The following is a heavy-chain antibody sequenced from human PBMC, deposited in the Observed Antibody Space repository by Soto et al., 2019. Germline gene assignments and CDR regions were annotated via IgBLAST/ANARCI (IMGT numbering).Heavy chain of an antibody. V-gene: IGHV3-30-3*01. CDR1: GFTFSSYA. D-gene: IGHD3-22*01. J-gene: IGHJ4*02. CDR2: ISHDGDNT. CDR3: ARPSYYYDSGSYSDAHPADY. Sequence: QVQLVDSGGGVVQPGRSLRLSCAASGFTFSSYAMHWVRQAPGKGLEWVAFISHDGDNTYYADSVKGRFSISRDNYNNPLYLQMNSLRTEDTAVFYCARPSYYYDSGSYSDAHPADYWVLGNLVTVSS.